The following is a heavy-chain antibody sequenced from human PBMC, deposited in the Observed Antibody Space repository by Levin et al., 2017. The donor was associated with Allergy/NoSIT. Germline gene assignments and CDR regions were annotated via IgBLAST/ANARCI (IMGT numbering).Heavy chain of an antibody. D-gene: IGHD6-6*01. V-gene: IGHV3-7*01. CDR2: IKQDGSEK. Sequence: ETLSLTCAASGFTFSSYWMSWVRQAPGKGLEWVANIKQDGSEKYYVDSVKGRFTISRDNAKNSLYLQMNSLRAEDTAVYYCARDKQLGGYYYYGMDVWGQGTTVTVSS. CDR1: GFTFSSYW. J-gene: IGHJ6*02. CDR3: ARDKQLGGYYYYGMDV.